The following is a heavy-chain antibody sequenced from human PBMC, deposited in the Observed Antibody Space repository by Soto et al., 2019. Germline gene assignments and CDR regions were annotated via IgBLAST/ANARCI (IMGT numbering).Heavy chain of an antibody. V-gene: IGHV1-18*04. CDR3: AKGGPGASSGLFES. CDR1: GYTFTSYG. D-gene: IGHD3-10*01. Sequence: GASVKVSCEASGYTFTSYGISWVRQAPGQGLEWMGWISAYNGNTNYAQKLQGRVTMTTDTSTSTAYMELRSLRAEDTAVCYCAKGGPGASSGLFESWGQGTLVTVSS. CDR2: ISAYNGNT. J-gene: IGHJ4*02.